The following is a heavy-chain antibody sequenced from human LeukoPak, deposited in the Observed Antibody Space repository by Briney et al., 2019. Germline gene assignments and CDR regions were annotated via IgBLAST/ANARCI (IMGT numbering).Heavy chain of an antibody. CDR1: GGSFSGYY. V-gene: IGHV4-34*01. CDR2: IYYSGST. J-gene: IGHJ6*02. Sequence: SETLSLTCAVYGGSFSGYYWSWIRQPPGKGLEWIGSIYYSGSTYYNPSLKSRVTISVDTSKNQFSLKLSSVTAADTAVYYCARHRRGTGYSSSWYEWDYGMDVWGQGTTVTVSS. CDR3: ARHRRGTGYSSSWYEWDYGMDV. D-gene: IGHD6-13*01.